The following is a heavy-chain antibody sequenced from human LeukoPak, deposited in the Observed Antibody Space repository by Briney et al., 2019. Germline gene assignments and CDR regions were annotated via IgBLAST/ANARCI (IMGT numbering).Heavy chain of an antibody. J-gene: IGHJ3*02. CDR2: INPNSGGT. Sequence: GASVKVSCKASGYTFTGYYMHWVRQAPGQGLEWMGWINPNSGGTNYAQKFQGRVTMTRDTSISTAYMELSRLRSDDTAVYYCARMTAMVTGHSIRRTPNDAFDIWGQGTMVTVSS. CDR1: GYTFTGYY. CDR3: ARMTAMVTGHSIRRTPNDAFDI. V-gene: IGHV1-2*02. D-gene: IGHD5-18*01.